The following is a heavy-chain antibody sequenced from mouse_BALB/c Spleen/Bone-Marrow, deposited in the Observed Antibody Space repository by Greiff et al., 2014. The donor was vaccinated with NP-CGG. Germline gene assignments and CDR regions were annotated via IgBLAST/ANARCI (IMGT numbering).Heavy chain of an antibody. V-gene: IGHV1S132*01. J-gene: IGHJ4*01. CDR1: GYTFTNYW. CDR3: ERNYSGSSDARDY. Sequence: QVHVKQSGAELVKPGASVKLSCKTSGYTFTNYWIQWVKQRPGQGLGWIGEIFPGTGTTYYNEKFKGKATLTIDTSSSTAYMQLSSLTSEDSAVYFCERNYSGSSDARDYGGQEPS. D-gene: IGHD1-1*01. CDR2: IFPGTGTT.